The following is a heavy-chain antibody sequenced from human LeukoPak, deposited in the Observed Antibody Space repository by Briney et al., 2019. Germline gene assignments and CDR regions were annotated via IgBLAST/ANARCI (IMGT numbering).Heavy chain of an antibody. D-gene: IGHD2-2*01. Sequence: GGSVKSSCKASVGTFCSDAISWVRQRPGQGRVWGGRIIPILGIANYAQKFQGRVTITADKSTSTAYMELSSLRSEDTAVYYCARGELVVPAAPNYWGQGTLVTVSS. CDR2: IIPILGIA. V-gene: IGHV1-69*10. CDR3: ARGELVVPAAPNY. CDR1: VGTFCSDA. J-gene: IGHJ4*02.